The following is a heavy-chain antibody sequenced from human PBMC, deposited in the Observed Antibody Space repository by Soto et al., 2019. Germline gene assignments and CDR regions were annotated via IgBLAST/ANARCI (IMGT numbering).Heavy chain of an antibody. D-gene: IGHD2-2*01. CDR3: AKARGSTTPAPGSY. V-gene: IGHV3-23*01. J-gene: IGHJ4*02. CDR2: ISGSGGST. CDR1: GFTFSSYA. Sequence: PGGSLRLSCVASGFTFSSYAMSWVRQAPGKGLEWVSAISGSGGSTYYADSVKGRFTISRDNSKNTLYLQMNSLRAEDTAVYYCAKARGSTTPAPGSYWGQGTLVTVSS.